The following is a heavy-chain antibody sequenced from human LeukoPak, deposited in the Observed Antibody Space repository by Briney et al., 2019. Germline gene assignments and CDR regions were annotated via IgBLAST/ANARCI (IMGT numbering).Heavy chain of an antibody. Sequence: GGSLRLSCAASGFTFSRSWMTWVRQAPGKGLEWVANIKQDGSEKNYVDSVKGRFTISRDNAKNSLYLQMNSLRAEDTAMYYCARDGVGYYDSTSYYYFQHWGQGTLVTVSS. V-gene: IGHV3-7*05. CDR3: ARDGVGYYDSTSYYYFQH. CDR2: IKQDGSEK. D-gene: IGHD3-22*01. CDR1: GFTFSRSW. J-gene: IGHJ1*01.